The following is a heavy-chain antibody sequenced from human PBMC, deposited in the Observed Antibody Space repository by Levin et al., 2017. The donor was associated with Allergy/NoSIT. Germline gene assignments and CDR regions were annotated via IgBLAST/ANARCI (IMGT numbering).Heavy chain of an antibody. J-gene: IGHJ3*02. D-gene: IGHD3-10*01. CDR1: GFTFSNYD. V-gene: IGHV3-13*01. Sequence: GESLKISCAASGFTFSNYDMHWVRQATGRGLAWVSGINTAGDTFYPDSVKGRFTIARENAKNSLYLQMSSLRAGDTAVYYCARVHRGAFDIWGQGTMVTVSS. CDR3: ARVHRGAFDI. CDR2: INTAGDT.